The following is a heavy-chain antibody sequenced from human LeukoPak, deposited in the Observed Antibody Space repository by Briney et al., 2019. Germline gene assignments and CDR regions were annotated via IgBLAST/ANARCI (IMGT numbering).Heavy chain of an antibody. J-gene: IGHJ4*02. V-gene: IGHV4-59*08. D-gene: IGHD4-17*01. Sequence: SETLSLTCTVSGGSISSYYWSWIRQPPGKGLEWIGYIYSSGSTNYNPSLKSRVTISVDTSRNQFSLKLSSVTAADTAVYYCARRNYGDYDHYFDYWGQGTLATVSS. CDR1: GGSISSYY. CDR3: ARRNYGDYDHYFDY. CDR2: IYSSGST.